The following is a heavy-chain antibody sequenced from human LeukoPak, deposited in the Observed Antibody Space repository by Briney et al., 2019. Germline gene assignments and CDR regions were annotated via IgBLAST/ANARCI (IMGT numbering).Heavy chain of an antibody. D-gene: IGHD2-15*01. CDR3: AKGGLGYCSGGSCHEPTEYFQH. Sequence: PGGSLRLSCAASGFTFSSYAMSWVRQAPGKGLEWVSAISGSGGSTYYADSVKGRFTISRDNSKNTLYLQMNSLRAEDTAVYYCAKGGLGYCSGGSCHEPTEYFQHWGQGTLVTVSS. J-gene: IGHJ1*01. CDR2: ISGSGGST. CDR1: GFTFSSYA. V-gene: IGHV3-23*01.